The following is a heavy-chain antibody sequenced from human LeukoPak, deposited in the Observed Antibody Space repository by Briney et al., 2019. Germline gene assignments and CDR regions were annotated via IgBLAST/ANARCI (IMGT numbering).Heavy chain of an antibody. CDR3: ARPMYYHDSSGHRSYYYMDV. Sequence: GGSLRLSCVASGFVFSASSMNWVRQAPGKGLEWVSSISESGSYIYYADSVKGRFSISRDNAKNSLYLQMYSLSAEDAAVYYCARPMYYHDSSGHRSYYYMDVWGKGTTVTVSS. CDR1: GFVFSASS. D-gene: IGHD3-22*01. V-gene: IGHV3-21*01. J-gene: IGHJ6*03. CDR2: ISESGSYI.